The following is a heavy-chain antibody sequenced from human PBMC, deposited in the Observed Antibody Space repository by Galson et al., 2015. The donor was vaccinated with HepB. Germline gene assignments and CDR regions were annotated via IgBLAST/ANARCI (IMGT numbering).Heavy chain of an antibody. CDR1: GGTFSSYS. Sequence: SVTVSCKASGGTFSSYSITWVRQAPGQGLEWMGGIIPLFGTTNYAQKFQGRVSITADESASTAYMELSSLRSEDTAVYYCARYEVGRYYFDYCGQGILVTVPS. CDR3: ARYEVGRYYFDY. V-gene: IGHV1-69*13. CDR2: IIPLFGTT. J-gene: IGHJ4*02. D-gene: IGHD1-26*01.